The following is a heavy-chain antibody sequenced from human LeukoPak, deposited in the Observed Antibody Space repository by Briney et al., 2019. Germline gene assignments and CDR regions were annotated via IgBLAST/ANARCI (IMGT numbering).Heavy chain of an antibody. CDR3: ANTRFKNLFDAFDI. J-gene: IGHJ3*02. CDR2: IYPGDSDT. V-gene: IGHV5-51*01. Sequence: GESLKISCKGSGYSFTNFWIGWVRQMPGKGLEWMGIIYPGDSDTRYSPSFQGQVTISADTSISTAYLQWSSLKASDTAMYYCANTRFKNLFDAFDIWGQGTMVTVSS. D-gene: IGHD1-14*01. CDR1: GYSFTNFW.